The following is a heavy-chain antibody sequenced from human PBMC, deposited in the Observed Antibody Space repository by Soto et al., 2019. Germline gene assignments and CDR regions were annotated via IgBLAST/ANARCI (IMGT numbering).Heavy chain of an antibody. Sequence: PSETLSLTCTVSGGSISSYYWSWIRQPPGKGLEWIGYIYYSGSSNYNPSLKSRVTISVDTSKNQFSLKLSSVTAADTAVYYCARDLLVRGGYYYCTDVWAQGTTVTVSS. D-gene: IGHD3-10*01. V-gene: IGHV4-59*01. CDR2: IYYSGSS. CDR3: ARDLLVRGGYYYCTDV. CDR1: GGSISSYY. J-gene: IGHJ6*02.